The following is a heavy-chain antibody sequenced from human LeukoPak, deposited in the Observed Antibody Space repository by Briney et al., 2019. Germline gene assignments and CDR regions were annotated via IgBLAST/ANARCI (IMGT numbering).Heavy chain of an antibody. J-gene: IGHJ4*02. CDR3: AREVPAAIDY. CDR1: GFTFSSYA. CDR2: ISYDGSNK. Sequence: GGSLRLSCAASGFTFSSYAMHWVRQAPGKGLEWVAVISYDGSNKYYADSVKGRFTISRDNAKNSLYLQMNSLRAEDTAVYYCAREVPAAIDYWGQGTLVTVSS. D-gene: IGHD2-2*02. V-gene: IGHV3-30-3*01.